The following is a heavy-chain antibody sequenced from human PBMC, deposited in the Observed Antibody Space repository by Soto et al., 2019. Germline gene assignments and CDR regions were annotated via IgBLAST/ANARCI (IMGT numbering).Heavy chain of an antibody. CDR3: ARDQSPTVITSTHSDP. CDR1: GFTFSSYA. CDR2: ISYDGSTK. Sequence: GGSLRLSCAASGFTFSSYAFEWIRRAPGKGLEWVAVISYDGSTKFYADSVKGRFTISRDNSKNTLYLQMNSLRAEDTGVYYCARDQSPTVITSTHSDPWGQGTLVTVSS. J-gene: IGHJ5*02. D-gene: IGHD4-17*01. V-gene: IGHV3-30-3*01.